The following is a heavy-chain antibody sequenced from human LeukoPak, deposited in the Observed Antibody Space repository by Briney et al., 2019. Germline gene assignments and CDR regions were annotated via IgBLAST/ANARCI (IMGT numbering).Heavy chain of an antibody. J-gene: IGHJ3*02. D-gene: IGHD6-13*01. CDR1: EDSVSSNDAA. CDR3: AREHLREYIAAQTGDAFDI. V-gene: IGHV6-1*01. CDR2: TFYRSKWYY. Sequence: TSQTLSLTCAISEDSVSSNDAAWNWIRQSPSRGLEWLGRTFYRSKWYYDSAVSVKSRITINPDTSKNQFSLQLSSVTAADTAVYYCAREHLREYIAAQTGDAFDIWGQGTMVTVSS.